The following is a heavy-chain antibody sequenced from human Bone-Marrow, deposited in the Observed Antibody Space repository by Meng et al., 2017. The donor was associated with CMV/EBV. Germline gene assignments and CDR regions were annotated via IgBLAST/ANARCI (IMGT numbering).Heavy chain of an antibody. CDR3: ARTPIAARRKSVYYYGMDV. V-gene: IGHV3-23*01. CDR2: ISGSGGST. CDR1: GFTFSSYA. Sequence: GESLKISCAASGFTFSSYAMSWVRQAPGKGLEWVSAISGSGGSTYYADSVKGRFTISRDNSKNTLYLQMNSLRAEDTAVYYCARTPIAARRKSVYYYGMDVWGQGTTVTVSS. J-gene: IGHJ6*02. D-gene: IGHD6-13*01.